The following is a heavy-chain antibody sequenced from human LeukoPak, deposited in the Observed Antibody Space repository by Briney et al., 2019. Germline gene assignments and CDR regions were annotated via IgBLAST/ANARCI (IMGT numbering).Heavy chain of an antibody. D-gene: IGHD3-10*01. V-gene: IGHV3-30*04. CDR1: GFTFSSYA. CDR2: ISYDGSNK. CDR3: AKDQLGITMVRGVIYYFDY. J-gene: IGHJ4*02. Sequence: GGSLRLSCAASGFTFSSYAMHWVRQAPGKGLEWVAVISYDGSNKYYADSVKGRFTISRDNSKNTLYLQMNSLRAEDTAVYYCAKDQLGITMVRGVIYYFDYWGQGTLVTVSS.